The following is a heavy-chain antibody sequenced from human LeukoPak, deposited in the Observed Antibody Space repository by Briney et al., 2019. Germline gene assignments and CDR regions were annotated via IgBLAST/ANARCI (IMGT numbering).Heavy chain of an antibody. Sequence: PGGSLRLSCVASGVTFSRYGMSWIRQPPGKGLEWIGYIYYSGTTNYNPSLKSRVTISVDTSKNQFSLKLSSVTAADTAVYYCARGVYIAAAQYGYWGQGTLVTVSS. D-gene: IGHD6-13*01. CDR3: ARGVYIAAAQYGY. V-gene: IGHV4-59*01. J-gene: IGHJ4*02. CDR2: IYYSGTT. CDR1: GVTFSRYG.